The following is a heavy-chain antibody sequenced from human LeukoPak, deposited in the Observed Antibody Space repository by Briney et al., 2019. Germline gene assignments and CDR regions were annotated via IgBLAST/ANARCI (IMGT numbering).Heavy chain of an antibody. V-gene: IGHV3-30-3*01. Sequence: GGSLRLSCATSGFTFSSYAMHWVRQAPGKGLEWVAVISYDGSNKYYADSVKGRFTISRDNSKNTLYLQMNSLRAEDTAVYYCARVAPGGYYDSSGYYPDYWGQGTLVTVSS. J-gene: IGHJ4*02. CDR3: ARVAPGGYYDSSGYYPDY. CDR2: ISYDGSNK. CDR1: GFTFSSYA. D-gene: IGHD3-22*01.